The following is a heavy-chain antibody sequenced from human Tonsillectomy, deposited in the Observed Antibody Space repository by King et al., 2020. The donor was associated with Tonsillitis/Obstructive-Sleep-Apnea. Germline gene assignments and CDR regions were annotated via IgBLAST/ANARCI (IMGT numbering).Heavy chain of an antibody. Sequence: VQLVESGGGLVQPGGSLRLSCAASGFTFSSYAMHWVRQAPGKGLEYVSAISSNGGSTYYANSVKGRFTISRDNSKNTLYLQMGSLRAEDMAVYYCATRLVDLSDAFDIWGQGTMVTVSS. CDR2: ISSNGGST. CDR3: ATRLVDLSDAFDI. V-gene: IGHV3-64*01. CDR1: GFTFSSYA. J-gene: IGHJ3*02. D-gene: IGHD1-26*01.